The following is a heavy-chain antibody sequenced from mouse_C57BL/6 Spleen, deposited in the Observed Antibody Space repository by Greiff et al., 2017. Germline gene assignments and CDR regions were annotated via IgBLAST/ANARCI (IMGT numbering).Heavy chain of an antibody. D-gene: IGHD1-1*01. CDR2: IYPRDGST. Sequence: QVQLQQSDAELVKPGASVKISCKVSGYTFTDHTIHWVKQRPEQGLEWIGYIYPRDGSTKYNEKLKGKATLTADKSSSSAYMQLNSLTSEDSAVYFGARDYYGSSDWYFDVWGTGTTVTVSS. V-gene: IGHV1-78*01. CDR3: ARDYYGSSDWYFDV. CDR1: GYTFTDHT. J-gene: IGHJ1*03.